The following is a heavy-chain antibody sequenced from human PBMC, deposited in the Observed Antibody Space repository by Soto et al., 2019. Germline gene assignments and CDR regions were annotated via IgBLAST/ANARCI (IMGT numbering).Heavy chain of an antibody. Sequence: QVQLVQSGAEVKKPGSSVNVSCKASGSTFSRFAISWVRQAPGQGLEWMGGIIPLFGTANYAQNFQDRVTITAVESTSTGHMGLSSLRSEDTALYYGALPKEDHCSGGSCYHGSFDIWGHGTMVTVSS. CDR1: GSTFSRFA. D-gene: IGHD2-15*01. V-gene: IGHV1-69*01. J-gene: IGHJ3*02. CDR3: ALPKEDHCSGGSCYHGSFDI. CDR2: IIPLFGTA.